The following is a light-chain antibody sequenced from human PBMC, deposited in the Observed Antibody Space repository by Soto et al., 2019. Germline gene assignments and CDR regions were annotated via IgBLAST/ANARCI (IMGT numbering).Light chain of an antibody. CDR1: QSISNW. V-gene: IGKV1-5*03. CDR2: KAS. CDR3: QQYDRFPYT. Sequence: DIQMTQSPSTLSASVGDTVTITCRASQSISNWLAWYQQKPGQAPKLLIHKASTLESGVPSRFSGSGSGTEITLTISRLQHDDFATYYCQQYDRFPYTFGQGTKLEIK. J-gene: IGKJ2*01.